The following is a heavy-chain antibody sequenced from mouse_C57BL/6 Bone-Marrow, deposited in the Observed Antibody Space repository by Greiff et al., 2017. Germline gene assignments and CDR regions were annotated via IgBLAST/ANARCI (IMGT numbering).Heavy chain of an antibody. V-gene: IGHV1-81*01. CDR2: IYPRSGNT. J-gene: IGHJ3*01. CDR3: ADETFAY. Sequence: VQPQQSGAELARPGASVKLSCKASGYTFTSYGISWVKQRTGQGLEWIGEIYPRSGNTYYNEKFKGKATLTADKSSSTAYMELRSLTSEDSAVYFCADETFAYWGQGTLVTVSA. CDR1: GYTFTSYG.